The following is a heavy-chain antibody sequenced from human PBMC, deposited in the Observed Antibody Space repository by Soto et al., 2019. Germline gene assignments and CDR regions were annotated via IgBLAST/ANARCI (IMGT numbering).Heavy chain of an antibody. J-gene: IGHJ4*02. CDR2: IYTSGST. Sequence: PSETLSLTCTVSGGSISSYYWSWIRQPAGKGLEWIGRIYTSGSTNYNPSLKSRVTMSVDTSKNQFSLKLSSVTAADTAVYYCARSTKTQWLVKRGVHFDYWGQGTLVTVSS. V-gene: IGHV4-4*07. D-gene: IGHD6-19*01. CDR3: ARSTKTQWLVKRGVHFDY. CDR1: GGSISSYY.